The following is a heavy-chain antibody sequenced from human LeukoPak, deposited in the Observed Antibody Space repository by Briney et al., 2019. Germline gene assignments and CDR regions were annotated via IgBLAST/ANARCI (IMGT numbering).Heavy chain of an antibody. D-gene: IGHD3-22*01. CDR1: GFTFSSFA. Sequence: GGSLRLSCAASGFTFSSFAMIWVRQAPGKGLEWVSGISGSGGDTYYADSVKGRLTVSRDNSKSTLYLQTTSLRAEDTAVYFCAKVRFDSSGYYYTYYYYGMDVWGQGTTVTVSS. CDR3: AKVRFDSSGYYYTYYYYGMDV. CDR2: ISGSGGDT. V-gene: IGHV3-23*01. J-gene: IGHJ6*02.